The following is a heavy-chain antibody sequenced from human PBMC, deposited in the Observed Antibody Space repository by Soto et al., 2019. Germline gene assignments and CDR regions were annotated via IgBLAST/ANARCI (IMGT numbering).Heavy chain of an antibody. CDR3: ARVGPWVPYYYDSSPYTFENWFDP. CDR2: IYHGGST. D-gene: IGHD3-22*01. J-gene: IGHJ5*02. CDR1: GYSIISGYY. Sequence: PSETLSLTCAVSGYSIISGYYWGWLRQPPGKGLEWIGRIYHGGSTYYNPSLNSRVTLSIDMTNNHVSLILSSVTAADTAVYYCARVGPWVPYYYDSSPYTFENWFDPWGQGTLVTV. V-gene: IGHV4-38-2*01.